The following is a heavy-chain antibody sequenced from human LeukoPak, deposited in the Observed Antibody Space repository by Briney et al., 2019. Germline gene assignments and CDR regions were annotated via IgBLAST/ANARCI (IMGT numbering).Heavy chain of an antibody. Sequence: PGGSLRLSCAAPGSTFSSSGMHWVRQAPGRGLEWVAFIQHDGTKTYYADSVKGRFTISRDSSENTLYLQMNILRTDDTAVYYCAKGAFVRLGELSPHWGQGTLVTVSS. V-gene: IGHV3-30*02. CDR3: AKGAFVRLGELSPH. CDR2: IQHDGTKT. D-gene: IGHD3-16*02. CDR1: GSTFSSSG. J-gene: IGHJ4*02.